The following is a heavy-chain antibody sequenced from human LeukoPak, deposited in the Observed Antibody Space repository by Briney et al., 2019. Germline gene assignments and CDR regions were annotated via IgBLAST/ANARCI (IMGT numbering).Heavy chain of an antibody. V-gene: IGHV3-48*03. CDR2: ISSSGSNI. CDR1: VFTFSSYE. D-gene: IGHD6-19*01. CDR3: ARSRGIAVAGRWFEP. Sequence: PGWALRLSCAASVFTFSSYELNGVRQARGKGLEGVSYISSSGSNIYYAESVKGRFTISRDHDKHSVYLQMKTMRDEDRAVYYCARSRGIAVAGRWFEPWGQGNLVHVSS. J-gene: IGHJ5*02.